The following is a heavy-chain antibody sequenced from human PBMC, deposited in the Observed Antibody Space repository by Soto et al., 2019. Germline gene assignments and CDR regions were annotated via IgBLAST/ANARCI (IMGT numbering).Heavy chain of an antibody. J-gene: IGHJ6*02. V-gene: IGHV1-69*01. CDR2: VSPPFRTS. CDR3: ARVLYYGSGSYSPYGMDV. D-gene: IGHD3-10*01. Sequence: QVQLVQSGAEVQKPVSSVKVSCKTSGVSFNNNGIGWVRQAPGHGLEWMGGVSPPFRTSNYARKFQGRNSIIADASTGTVNMELSSLTSEDTAQYYCARVLYYGSGSYSPYGMDVWGQGTTVTISS. CDR1: GVSFNNNG.